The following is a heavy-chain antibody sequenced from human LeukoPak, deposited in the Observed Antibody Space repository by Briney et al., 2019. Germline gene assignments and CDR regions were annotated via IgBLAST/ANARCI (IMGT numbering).Heavy chain of an antibody. CDR1: GVSISGGGY. D-gene: IGHD1-26*01. CDR3: ARVIEYSGRFDP. CDR2: IFYRGNT. J-gene: IGHJ5*02. Sequence: SETLSLTCIVSGVSISGGGYWSWIRQHPGKGLEWIGYIFYRGNTYYSPSLKSRVSMSIDTSKNQFSLMLSSVTAADTAVYYCARVIEYSGRFDPWGQGTLVTVSS. V-gene: IGHV4-31*03.